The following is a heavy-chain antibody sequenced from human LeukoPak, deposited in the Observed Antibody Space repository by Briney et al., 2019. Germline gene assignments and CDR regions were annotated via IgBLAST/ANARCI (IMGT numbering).Heavy chain of an antibody. J-gene: IGHJ4*02. CDR1: GFTFSSYA. CDR3: ARAGDRGITFGGVIVNEGFDY. CDR2: ISYDGSNK. V-gene: IGHV3-30-3*01. D-gene: IGHD3-16*02. Sequence: PGGSLRLSCAASGFTFSSYAMHWVRQAPGKGLEWVAVISYDGSNKYYADSVKGRLTISRDNSKNTLYLQMNSLRAEDTAVYYCARAGDRGITFGGVIVNEGFDYWGQGTLVTVSS.